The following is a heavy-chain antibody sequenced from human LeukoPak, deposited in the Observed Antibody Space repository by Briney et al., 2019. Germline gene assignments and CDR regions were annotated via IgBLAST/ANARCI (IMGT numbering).Heavy chain of an antibody. J-gene: IGHJ4*02. D-gene: IGHD3-3*01. CDR1: GYTFTSYG. CDR3: ARALGVVINPLLRFGAYYFDY. V-gene: IGHV1-18*01. CDR2: ISAYNGNT. Sequence: ASVKVSCKASGYTFTSYGISWVRQAPGQGLEWMGWISAYNGNTNYAQKLQGRVTMTTDTSTSTAYMELRSLRSDDTAVYYCARALGVVINPLLRFGAYYFDYWGQGTLVTVSS.